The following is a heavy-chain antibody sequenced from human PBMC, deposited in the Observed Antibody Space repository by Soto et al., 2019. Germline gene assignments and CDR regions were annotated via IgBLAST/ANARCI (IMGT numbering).Heavy chain of an antibody. CDR2: IYNSGTP. CDR1: DGSIRSYY. Sequence: PSETLSLTCTVSDGSIRSYYWSWIRQTPGKGLEWIGYIYNSGTPNYNPSLKSRVTISVDTSRNQFSLKLSSVTAADTAVYYCARVDRGRLPYYMDVWGTGTTVTVSS. CDR3: ARVDRGRLPYYMDV. J-gene: IGHJ6*03. V-gene: IGHV4-59*01.